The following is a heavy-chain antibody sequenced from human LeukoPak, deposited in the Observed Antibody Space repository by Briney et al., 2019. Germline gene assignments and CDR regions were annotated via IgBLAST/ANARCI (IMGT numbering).Heavy chain of an antibody. CDR1: GGSISSSSYY. Sequence: SETLSLTCTVSGGSISSSSYYWGWIRQPPGKGLEWIGSIYYSGSTYYNPSLKSRVTISVDTSKNQFSLKLSSVTAADTAVYYCARRRRSLYYYMDVWGKGTTVTVSS. V-gene: IGHV4-39*01. CDR3: ARRRRSLYYYMDV. J-gene: IGHJ6*03. CDR2: IYYSGST.